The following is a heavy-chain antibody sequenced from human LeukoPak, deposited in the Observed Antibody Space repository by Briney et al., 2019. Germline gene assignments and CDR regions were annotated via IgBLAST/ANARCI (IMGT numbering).Heavy chain of an antibody. J-gene: IGHJ3*02. D-gene: IGHD5-24*01. CDR3: ATISAQTFDI. CDR2: IKPDGSDK. Sequence: GSLRLSCVGSGFTFSTYWVNWVRQAPGKGLEWVANIKPDGSDKYYVDSARGRFTVSRDNAKNSAFLQMNSLRAEDTAIYYCATISAQTFDIWGQGTLVSVSS. V-gene: IGHV3-7*01. CDR1: GFTFSTYW.